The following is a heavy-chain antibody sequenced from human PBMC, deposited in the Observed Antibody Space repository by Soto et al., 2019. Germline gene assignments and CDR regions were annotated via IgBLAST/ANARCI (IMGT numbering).Heavy chain of an antibody. D-gene: IGHD2-8*01. CDR2: ISSSGTTI. J-gene: IGHJ4*01. Sequence: PGGSLRLSCAASGFTFSHYYMNWIRQAPGKGLEWVSDISSSGTTIYYADSVKGRFTISRDNAQNSLHLQMNSLRAEDTAVYYCARDLRYCTRPRCLPHKPILKGYFFDYWGHGTLVTVSS. CDR3: ARDLRYCTRPRCLPHKPILKGYFFDY. V-gene: IGHV3-11*01. CDR1: GFTFSHYY.